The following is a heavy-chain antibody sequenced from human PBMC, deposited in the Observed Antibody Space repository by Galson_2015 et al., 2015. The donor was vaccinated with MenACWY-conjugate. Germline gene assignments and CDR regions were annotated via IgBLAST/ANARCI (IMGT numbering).Heavy chain of an antibody. CDR1: GFIFSDYG. J-gene: IGHJ4*02. Sequence: SLRLSCAASGFIFSDYGLHWVRQAPGKGLEWVAFIRTDGSNKYYADSVKGRFTISRDNSKHKLFLQMNSLRTEDTAVYYCAKEAALGHIDYWGQGTLVTVSS. CDR2: IRTDGSNK. V-gene: IGHV3-30*02. D-gene: IGHD6-13*01. CDR3: AKEAALGHIDY.